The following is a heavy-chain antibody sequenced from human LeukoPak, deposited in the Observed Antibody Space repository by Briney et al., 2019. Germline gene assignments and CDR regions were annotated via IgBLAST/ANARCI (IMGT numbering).Heavy chain of an antibody. Sequence: ASVKVSCKASGYTFTSYGIRWVRQAPGQGLEWMGWISAYNSNTNYAQKLQGRVTMTTDTSTSTAYMELRSLRSDDTAVYYCARDRHKNDYGDYDIDYWGQGTLVTVSS. V-gene: IGHV1-18*01. D-gene: IGHD4-17*01. CDR3: ARDRHKNDYGDYDIDY. J-gene: IGHJ4*02. CDR2: ISAYNSNT. CDR1: GYTFTSYG.